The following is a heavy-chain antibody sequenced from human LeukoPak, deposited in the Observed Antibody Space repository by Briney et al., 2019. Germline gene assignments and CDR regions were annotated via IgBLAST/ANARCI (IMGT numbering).Heavy chain of an antibody. D-gene: IGHD3-22*01. Sequence: SETLSLTCAVSGGSISSSNWWSWVRQPPGKGLEWIGEIYHSGSTNYNPSLKSRVTISVDKSKNQFSLKLSSVTAADTAVYYCARGPLYLSWSSGYYYGYFQHWGQGTLVTVSS. CDR2: IYHSGST. V-gene: IGHV4-4*02. CDR3: ARGPLYLSWSSGYYYGYFQH. CDR1: GGSISSSNW. J-gene: IGHJ1*01.